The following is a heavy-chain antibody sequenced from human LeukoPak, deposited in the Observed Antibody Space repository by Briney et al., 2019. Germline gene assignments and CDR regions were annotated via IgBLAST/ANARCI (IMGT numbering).Heavy chain of an antibody. J-gene: IGHJ5*02. Sequence: GGSLRLSCAASGFTFSSYAMSWVRQAPGKGLEWVSAISGSGGSTYYADSVKGRFTISRDNSKNSLYLQMDSLRAEDTAVYYCARAVRSSGFGPLNWFDPWGQGTLVTVSS. CDR3: ARAVRSSGFGPLNWFDP. D-gene: IGHD3-10*01. CDR1: GFTFSSYA. V-gene: IGHV3-23*01. CDR2: ISGSGGST.